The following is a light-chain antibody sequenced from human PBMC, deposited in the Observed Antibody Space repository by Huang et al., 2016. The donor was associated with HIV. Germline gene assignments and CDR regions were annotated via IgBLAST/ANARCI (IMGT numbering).Light chain of an antibody. J-gene: IGKJ1*01. CDR1: QGIGNS. Sequence: DIQMTQSPSSLSASVGDRVTITCRASQGIGNSLAWYQQKPGKAPRLLLYATSRLESGVPSRFIGSGSGTHYTLTISTLQPEDIASYYCQQYHGIPWTFGQGTKVEIK. V-gene: IGKV1-NL1*01. CDR3: QQYHGIPWT. CDR2: ATS.